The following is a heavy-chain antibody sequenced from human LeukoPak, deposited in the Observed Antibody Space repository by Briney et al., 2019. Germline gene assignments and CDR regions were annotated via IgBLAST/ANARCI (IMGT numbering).Heavy chain of an antibody. J-gene: IGHJ6*03. CDR1: GYSFTDHY. D-gene: IGHD2-21*01. CDR2: INPNSGDT. Sequence: ASVKVSCKASGYSFTDHYLHWVRQAPGQGLEWMGWINPNSGDTNYAQKFQGRVTVTRDTSITTAYMELSGLTLDDTAVYYCARTAYQFGDYFYYMNVWGTGTTVTVSS. CDR3: ARTAYQFGDYFYYMNV. V-gene: IGHV1-2*02.